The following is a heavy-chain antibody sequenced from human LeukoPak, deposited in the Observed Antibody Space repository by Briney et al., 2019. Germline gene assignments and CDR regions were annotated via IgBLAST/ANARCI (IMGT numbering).Heavy chain of an antibody. D-gene: IGHD1-26*01. CDR1: GGSISSRNYY. CDR3: ARIPSLPTPWEAFDI. J-gene: IGHJ3*02. V-gene: IGHV4-61*02. CDR2: IYTSGST. Sequence: SETLSLTCTVSGGSISSRNYYWSWIRQPAGKGLEWIGRIYTSGSTNYNPSLKSRVTISVDTSKNQFSLKLSSVTAADTAVYYCARIPSLPTPWEAFDIWGQGTMVTVSS.